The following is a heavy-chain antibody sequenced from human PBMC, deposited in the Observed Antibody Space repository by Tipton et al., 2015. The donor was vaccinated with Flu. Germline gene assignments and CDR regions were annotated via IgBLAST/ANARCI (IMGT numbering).Heavy chain of an antibody. Sequence: AVSGFTFRDYGMSWVRQAPGKGLEWVSNINGEGRSTYYADSVKGRFTISRDNSKNMLYLDMNSLRDEDTAIYYCAKGSAGATVVRAYYFDYWGQGTLGTVSS. CDR2: INGEGRST. D-gene: IGHD1-26*01. CDR1: GFTFRDYG. CDR3: AKGSAGATVVRAYYFDY. J-gene: IGHJ4*02. V-gene: IGHV3-23*01.